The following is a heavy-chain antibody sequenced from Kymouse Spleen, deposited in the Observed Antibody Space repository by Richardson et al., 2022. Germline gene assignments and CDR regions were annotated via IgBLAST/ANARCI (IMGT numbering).Heavy chain of an antibody. CDR1: GGSISSSSYY. D-gene: IGHD1-20*01,IGHD1-7*01,IGHD7-27*02. CDR2: IYYSGST. CDR3: ARRYNWGNDAFDI. V-gene: IGHV4-39*01. Sequence: QLQLQESGPGLVKPSETLSLTCTVSGGSISSSSYYWGWIRQPPGKGLEWIGSIYYSGSTYYNPSLKSRVTISVDTSKNQFSLKLSSVTAADTAVYYCARRYNWGNDAFDIWGQGTMVTVSS. J-gene: IGHJ3*02.